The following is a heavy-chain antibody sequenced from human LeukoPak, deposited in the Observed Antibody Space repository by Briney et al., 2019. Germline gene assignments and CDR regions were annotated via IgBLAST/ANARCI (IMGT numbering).Heavy chain of an antibody. V-gene: IGHV5-51*01. D-gene: IGHD3-16*01. CDR1: GFRFDIYW. CDR2: IYPGDSDT. J-gene: IGHJ2*01. CDR3: ARRQGGQNWYFDL. Sequence: HGESLKISCQGSGFRFDIYWIGLVRQIPGKGLEWMGNIYPGDSDTRYSPSFQGQATMSADKSSGTAYLQWSSLKASDTAMYYCARRQGGQNWYFDLWGRGTVVTVSS.